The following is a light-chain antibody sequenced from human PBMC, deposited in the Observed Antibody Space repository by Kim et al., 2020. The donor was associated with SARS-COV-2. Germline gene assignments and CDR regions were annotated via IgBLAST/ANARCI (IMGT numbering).Light chain of an antibody. V-gene: IGLV3-19*01. Sequence: ALGQTVRITCQGDSLRSYYASWYQQKPGQAPVLLIYGKDNRPSGLPDRFSGSSSGNTASLTITGAQAEDEADYYCNSRDRSGNHMVFGGVTQLTVL. CDR2: GKD. CDR1: SLRSYY. J-gene: IGLJ3*02. CDR3: NSRDRSGNHMV.